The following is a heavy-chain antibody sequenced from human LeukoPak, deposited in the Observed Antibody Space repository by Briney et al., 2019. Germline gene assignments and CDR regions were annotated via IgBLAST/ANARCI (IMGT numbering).Heavy chain of an antibody. CDR2: IYYSGST. CDR3: ARASEWELLFGGFHFDY. J-gene: IGHJ4*02. CDR1: GGSISSSSYY. V-gene: IGHV4-39*07. Sequence: SETLSLTCTVSGGSISSSSYYWGWIRQPPGKGLEWIGSIYYSGSTYYNPSLKSRVTISVDTSKNQFSLKLSSVTAADTAVYYCARASEWELLFGGFHFDYWGQGTLVTVSS. D-gene: IGHD1-26*01.